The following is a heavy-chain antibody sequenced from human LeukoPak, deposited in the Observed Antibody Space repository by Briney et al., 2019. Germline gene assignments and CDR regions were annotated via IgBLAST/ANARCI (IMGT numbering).Heavy chain of an antibody. V-gene: IGHV3-21*01. J-gene: IGHJ4*02. CDR1: GFTFSSYS. CDR2: ISSSSSYI. Sequence: GGSLRLSCAASGFTFSSYSMNWVRQAPGKGLEWVSSISSSSSYIYYADSVKGRFTISRDNAKNSLYLQMNSLRAEDTAVYYCASDANWNDVLLFDYWGQGTLVTVSS. D-gene: IGHD1-1*01. CDR3: ASDANWNDVLLFDY.